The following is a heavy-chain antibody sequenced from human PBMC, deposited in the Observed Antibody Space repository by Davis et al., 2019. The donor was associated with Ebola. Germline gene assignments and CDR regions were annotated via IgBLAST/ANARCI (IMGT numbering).Heavy chain of an antibody. J-gene: IGHJ4*02. CDR3: ARGSVKMDS. V-gene: IGHV4-39*01. CDR2: IYYSGST. CDR1: GGSISSSGHY. D-gene: IGHD3-22*01. Sequence: PSETLSLTCTVSGGSISSSGHYWGWIRQPPGKGLEWIASIYYSGSTYYNPSLKSRVTISVDTSKNQISLKLSSVTAADTAVYYCARGSVKMDSWGQGILVTVSS.